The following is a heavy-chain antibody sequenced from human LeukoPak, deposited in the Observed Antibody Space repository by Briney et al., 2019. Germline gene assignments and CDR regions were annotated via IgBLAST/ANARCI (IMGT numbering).Heavy chain of an antibody. Sequence: ASVKVSCKASGYTFINYYMHWVRQAPGQGLEWMGWINPNSGGTNYAQKFQGRVTMTRDTSISTAYMELSRLRSDDTAVYYCARDRRSSSWSYYFDYWGQGTLVTVSS. V-gene: IGHV1-2*02. CDR1: GYTFINYY. CDR2: INPNSGGT. CDR3: ARDRRSSSWSYYFDY. J-gene: IGHJ4*02. D-gene: IGHD6-13*01.